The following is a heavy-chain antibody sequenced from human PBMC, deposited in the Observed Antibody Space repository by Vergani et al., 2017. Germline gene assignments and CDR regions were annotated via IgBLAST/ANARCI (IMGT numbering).Heavy chain of an antibody. CDR2: IYYSVST. V-gene: IGHV4-39*01. CDR1: GGSISSSSYY. D-gene: IGHD6-13*01. J-gene: IGHJ4*02. Sequence: QLQLQESGPGLVKPSETLSLTCTVSGGSISSSSYYWGWIRQPPGKGLEWIGSIYYSVSTYYNPSLKSRVTISVDTSKNQFSLKLSSVTAADTAVYYCARASIAAAGGDFDYWGQGTLVTVSS. CDR3: ARASIAAAGGDFDY.